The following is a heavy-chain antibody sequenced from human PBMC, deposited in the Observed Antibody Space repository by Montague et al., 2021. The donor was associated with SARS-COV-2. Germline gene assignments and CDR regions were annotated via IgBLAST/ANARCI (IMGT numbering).Heavy chain of an antibody. D-gene: IGHD3-22*01. CDR1: GGSISSSSYY. Sequence: SETLSLTCTVSGGSISSSSYYWGWIRQPPGKGLEWIGSIYYSGSTYYNPSLKSRVTISVDTSKNQFSLKLSSVTAADTAVYYCARPSPVTMIVVVISGRFDYWGQGTLVTVSS. CDR2: IYYSGST. CDR3: ARPSPVTMIVVVISGRFDY. V-gene: IGHV4-39*01. J-gene: IGHJ4*02.